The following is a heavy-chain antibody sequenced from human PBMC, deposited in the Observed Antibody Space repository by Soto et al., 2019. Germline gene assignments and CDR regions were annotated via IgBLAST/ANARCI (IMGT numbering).Heavy chain of an antibody. Sequence: QVQLQESGPGLVKPSETLSLTCTVSGGSISSYYWSWIRQPPGKGLEWIGYIHYSGSTNYNPSLRSRVPTSVDTSKHQFSLKLRSVPAPDTALYFCPRRASRVAIPSGYCGQGTLVTVSS. V-gene: IGHV4-59*01. CDR2: IHYSGST. CDR3: PRRASRVAIPSGY. CDR1: GGSISSYY. D-gene: IGHD2-2*01. J-gene: IGHJ1*01.